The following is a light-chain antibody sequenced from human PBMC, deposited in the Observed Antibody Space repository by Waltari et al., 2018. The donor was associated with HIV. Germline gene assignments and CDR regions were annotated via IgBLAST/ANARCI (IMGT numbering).Light chain of an antibody. Sequence: QSALTQPASVSGSPGQSITISGYGTSSDVGSYNLVSWYQQHPGKAPKLMIYEGSKRPSGVSNRFSGSKSGNTASLTISGLQAEDEADYYCCSYAGSSTLVFGGGTKLTVL. CDR1: SSDVGSYNL. J-gene: IGLJ3*02. CDR3: CSYAGSSTLV. CDR2: EGS. V-gene: IGLV2-23*01.